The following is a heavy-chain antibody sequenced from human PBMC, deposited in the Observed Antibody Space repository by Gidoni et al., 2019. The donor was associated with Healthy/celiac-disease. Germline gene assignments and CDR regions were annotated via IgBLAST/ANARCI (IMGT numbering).Heavy chain of an antibody. Sequence: QITLKASGPTLVKPTQTLTLTCTFSGFSLSTSGVGVGWIRQPPGKALEWLALIYWDDDKRYSPSLKSRLTITKDTSKNQVVLTMTNMDPVDTATYYCAHSESGWPFDYWGQGTLVTVSS. D-gene: IGHD6-19*01. CDR3: AHSESGWPFDY. CDR1: GFSLSTSGVG. J-gene: IGHJ4*02. CDR2: IYWDDDK. V-gene: IGHV2-5*02.